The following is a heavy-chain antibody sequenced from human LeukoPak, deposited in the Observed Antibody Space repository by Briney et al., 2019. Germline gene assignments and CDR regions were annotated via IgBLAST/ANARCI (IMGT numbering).Heavy chain of an antibody. V-gene: IGHV1-2*02. J-gene: IGHJ4*02. D-gene: IGHD1-7*01. CDR2: INPNSGDT. CDR1: GYTFTGYY. Sequence: ASVKVSCKASGYTFTGYYMHWVRQAPGQGLEWMGWINPNSGDTNYAQKFQGRVTMTRDTSITTAYLELSSLRSDDTAVYYCASEAGTTAWGDYWGQGILVTVSS. CDR3: ASEAGTTAWGDY.